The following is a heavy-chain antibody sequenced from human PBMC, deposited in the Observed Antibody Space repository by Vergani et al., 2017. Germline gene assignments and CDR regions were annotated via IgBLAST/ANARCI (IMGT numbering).Heavy chain of an antibody. CDR1: GFTFSSYW. J-gene: IGHJ6*02. CDR2: IKQDGSEK. CDR3: ARIAPYYYYGMDV. D-gene: IGHD2-21*01. Sequence: EVQLVESGGGLVQPGGSLRLSCAASGFTFSSYWMSWVRQAPGKGLEWVANIKQDGSEKYYVDSVKGRFTISRDNAKNSLYLQMNSLRAEDTAVYFGARIAPYYYYGMDVWGQGTTVTVSS. V-gene: IGHV3-7*03.